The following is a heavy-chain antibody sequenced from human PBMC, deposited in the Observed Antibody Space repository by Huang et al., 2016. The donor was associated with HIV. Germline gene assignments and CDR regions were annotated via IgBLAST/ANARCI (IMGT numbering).Heavy chain of an antibody. J-gene: IGHJ2*01. D-gene: IGHD6-19*01. Sequence: QVQLYQWGAGPLRPSETLSLTCGGSGGSLHGYYWNWLRQSPGRGLEWIGEVNHGGSTKYNPSLKSRVTISVDTSKIQFSLNLPSVTATDTADYYCATSRSGSGWFLDIWGRGTLVSVS. CDR1: GGSLHGYY. CDR3: ATSRSGSGWFLDI. V-gene: IGHV4-34*01. CDR2: VNHGGST.